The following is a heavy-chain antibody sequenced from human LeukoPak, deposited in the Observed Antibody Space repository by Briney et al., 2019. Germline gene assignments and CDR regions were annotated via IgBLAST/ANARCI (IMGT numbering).Heavy chain of an antibody. CDR2: IYYSGST. CDR1: GGSISSSSYY. CDR3: ARGFQWLNFGYYYYYMDV. Sequence: PSETLSLTCTVSGGSISSSSYYWGWIRQPPGKGLEWIGSIYYSGSTYYNPSLKSRVTISVDTSKNQFSLSLRSVTAADTAVYYCARGFQWLNFGYYYYYMDVWGNGTTVTVSS. J-gene: IGHJ6*03. D-gene: IGHD5-24*01. V-gene: IGHV4-39*07.